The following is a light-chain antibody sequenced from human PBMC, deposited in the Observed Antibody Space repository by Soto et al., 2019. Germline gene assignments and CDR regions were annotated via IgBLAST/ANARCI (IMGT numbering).Light chain of an antibody. Sequence: QSALTQPASVSGSPGQSITISCTGTSSDVGGYNYVSWYQQHPGKAPKLMIYAVSNRPSGVSNRFSGSKSGNTASLTISRLQAEDEADYYCSSYTSSSTVVFGGGTKVTVL. CDR1: SSDVGGYNY. J-gene: IGLJ2*01. CDR2: AVS. CDR3: SSYTSSSTVV. V-gene: IGLV2-14*01.